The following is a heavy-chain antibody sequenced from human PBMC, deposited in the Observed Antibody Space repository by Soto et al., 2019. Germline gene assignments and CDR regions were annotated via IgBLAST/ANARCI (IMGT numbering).Heavy chain of an antibody. V-gene: IGHV1-8*01. D-gene: IGHD6-13*01. CDR2: MNPNSGNT. CDR3: ARGSRGSSWYAYWFDP. CDR1: GYTFTSYD. J-gene: IGHJ5*02. Sequence: QVQLVQSGAEVKKPGASVKVSCKASGYTFTSYDINWVRQATGQGLEWMGWMNPNSGNTGYAQKSQGNVTRTRNTSISTAYMELSSLRSEDTAVYYCARGSRGSSWYAYWFDPWGQGTLVTVSS.